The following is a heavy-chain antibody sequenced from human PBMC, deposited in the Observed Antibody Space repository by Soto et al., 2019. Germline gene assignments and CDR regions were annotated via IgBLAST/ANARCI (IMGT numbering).Heavy chain of an antibody. J-gene: IGHJ4*02. V-gene: IGHV3-23*01. CDR3: VKGRGSGWARYFDN. D-gene: IGHD6-19*01. CDR1: GFTFKESA. CDR2: ISDTGAST. Sequence: EVRLLEAGGGLKQPGGSLRLSCAASGFTFKESAMNWVRQAPGKGLEWVESISDTGASTWYAEAVGGGLSISRDNSKNTVYQQMNSLGGEDTAVYYCVKGRGSGWARYFDNWGQGTLVTVSS.